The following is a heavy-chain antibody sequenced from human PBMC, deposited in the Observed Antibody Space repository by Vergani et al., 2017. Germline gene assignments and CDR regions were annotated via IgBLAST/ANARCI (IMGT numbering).Heavy chain of an antibody. CDR2: IYPSGGT. D-gene: IGHD2-15*01. CDR3: ARDGSGGSPFAMDV. J-gene: IGHJ6*02. V-gene: IGHV1-46*03. Sequence: QVQLVQSGAEVKKPGASVQDSCKASRYTFTSYDMHWVRQAPGQGLEWMGQIYPSGGTNYAQKFQGRVTMTKDTSTSTVDMELSSLRSEDTAMYYGARDGSGGSPFAMDVWGQGTTVTVSS. CDR1: RYTFTSYD.